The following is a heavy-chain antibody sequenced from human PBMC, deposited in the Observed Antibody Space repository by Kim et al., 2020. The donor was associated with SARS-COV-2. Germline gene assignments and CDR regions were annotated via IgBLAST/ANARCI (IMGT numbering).Heavy chain of an antibody. D-gene: IGHD2-15*01. Sequence: GGSLRLSCAASGFTFSIAWMSWVRQTPGQGLEWVGRIGTKTDGGTTDYAAPVKGSFTISRDDSKNTLYLQMNSLKTEDTALYYCATEYWGSFNYWGQGTLVTVSS. CDR1: GFTFSIAW. J-gene: IGHJ4*02. CDR2: IGTKTDGGTT. V-gene: IGHV3-15*04. CDR3: ATEYWGSFNY.